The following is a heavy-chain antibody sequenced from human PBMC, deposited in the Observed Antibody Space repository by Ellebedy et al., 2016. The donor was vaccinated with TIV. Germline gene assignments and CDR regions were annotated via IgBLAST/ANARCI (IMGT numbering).Heavy chain of an antibody. CDR3: ARDSSGWYVYYYYGMDV. J-gene: IGHJ6*02. D-gene: IGHD6-19*01. Sequence: AASVKVSCKASGYTFTGYYMHWARQAPGQGLEWMGWINPNSGGTNYAQKFQGRVTMTRDTSISTAYMELSRLSSDDTAVYYCARDSSGWYVYYYYGMDVWGQGTTVTVSS. CDR2: INPNSGGT. V-gene: IGHV1-2*02. CDR1: GYTFTGYY.